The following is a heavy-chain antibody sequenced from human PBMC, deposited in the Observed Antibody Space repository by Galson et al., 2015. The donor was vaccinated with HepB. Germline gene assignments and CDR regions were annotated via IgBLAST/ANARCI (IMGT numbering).Heavy chain of an antibody. J-gene: IGHJ6*02. V-gene: IGHV3-30*04. CDR2: ISFDGSDK. D-gene: IGHD6-13*01. Sequence: SLRLSCAASGFTFSGYAIHWVRQAPGKGLEWVAVISFDGSDKYYADSVEGRFTISRDNSKNTLYLQMNSLRAEDTAVYYCARDSQYDSTWEDKHFYYGMDVWGQGTTVTVSS. CDR1: GFTFSGYA. CDR3: ARDSQYDSTWEDKHFYYGMDV.